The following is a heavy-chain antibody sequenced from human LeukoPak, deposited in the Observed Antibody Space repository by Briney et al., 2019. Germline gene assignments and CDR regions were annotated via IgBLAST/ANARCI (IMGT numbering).Heavy chain of an antibody. CDR2: INPNSGGT. CDR3: ARVSGLGAFDI. V-gene: IGHV1-2*04. Sequence: GASVKVSCKASGYIFTGYYMRWVRQAPGQGLEWMGWINPNSGGTNYAQKFQGWVTMTRDTSISTAYMELSRLRSDDTAVYYCARVSGLGAFDIWGQGTMVTVSS. CDR1: GYIFTGYY. D-gene: IGHD3-3*01. J-gene: IGHJ3*02.